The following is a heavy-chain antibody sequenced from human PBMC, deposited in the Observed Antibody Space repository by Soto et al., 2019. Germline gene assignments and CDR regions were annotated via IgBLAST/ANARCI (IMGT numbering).Heavy chain of an antibody. D-gene: IGHD2-15*01. Sequence: GGSLRLSCAASGFTFSNAWMSWVRQAPGKGLEWVGRIKSKTDGGTTDYAAPVKGRFTISRDDSKNTLYLQMNSLKTEDTAVYYCTTDRDIVVVVAATNGWFDPWGQGTLVTVSS. J-gene: IGHJ5*02. CDR1: GFTFSNAW. V-gene: IGHV3-15*01. CDR3: TTDRDIVVVVAATNGWFDP. CDR2: IKSKTDGGTT.